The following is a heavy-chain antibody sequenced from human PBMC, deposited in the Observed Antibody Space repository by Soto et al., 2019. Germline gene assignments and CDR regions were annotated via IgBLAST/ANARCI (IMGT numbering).Heavy chain of an antibody. D-gene: IGHD3-10*01. CDR3: ARHNYGSGSTYFDY. CDR2: IYYSGST. Sequence: QVQLQESGPGLVKPSETLSLTCTVSGGSISSYYWSWIRQPPGKGLEWIGYIYYSGSTNYNPSLNSRVTKSVDTSKNQFSLKLNSMTAAATAVYYCARHNYGSGSTYFDYWGQGTLVTVSS. J-gene: IGHJ4*02. V-gene: IGHV4-59*08. CDR1: GGSISSYY.